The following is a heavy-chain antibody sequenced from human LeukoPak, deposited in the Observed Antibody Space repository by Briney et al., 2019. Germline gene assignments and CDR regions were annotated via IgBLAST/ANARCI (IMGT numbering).Heavy chain of an antibody. V-gene: IGHV3-23*01. CDR2: ISGSGGST. J-gene: IGHJ4*02. D-gene: IGHD3-3*01. CDR3: ASCDFWSGYSTDY. Sequence: GGSLRLSCAASGFTFSSYAMSWVRQAPGKGLEWVSAISGSGGSTYYADSVKGRFTISRDNSKNTLYLQMNSLRAEDTAVYYCASCDFWSGYSTDYWGQGTLVTVSS. CDR1: GFTFSSYA.